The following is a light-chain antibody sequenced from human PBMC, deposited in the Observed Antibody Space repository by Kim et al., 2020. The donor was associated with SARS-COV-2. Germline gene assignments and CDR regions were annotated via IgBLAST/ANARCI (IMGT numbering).Light chain of an antibody. CDR2: GAW. CDR1: RDISKY. V-gene: IGKV1-33*01. Sequence: ESVGDRVTITCQAGRDISKYLNWYQQKPGRPPRLLIYGAWNLQTGVPSRFSATASGTVFTLTITNLQPEDFATYYCQQFHSVPYTFGRGTKVDIK. J-gene: IGKJ2*01. CDR3: QQFHSVPYT.